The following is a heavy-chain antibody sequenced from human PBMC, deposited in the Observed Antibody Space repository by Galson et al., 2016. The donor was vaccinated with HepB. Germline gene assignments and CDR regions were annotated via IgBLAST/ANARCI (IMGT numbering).Heavy chain of an antibody. V-gene: IGHV3-23*01. J-gene: IGHJ6*02. D-gene: IGHD4-23*01. CDR2: ITGSGDGT. CDR1: RFTFSGYV. CDR3: VKDDYGGPYYYYGLDV. Sequence: SLRLSCATSRFTFSGYVMSWVRQAPGKGLEWVSSITGSGDGTYYADSVKGRFTISRDNSKSTLYLQMNSLRAEDTAVYYCVKDDYGGPYYYYGLDVWGQGTTVTVSS.